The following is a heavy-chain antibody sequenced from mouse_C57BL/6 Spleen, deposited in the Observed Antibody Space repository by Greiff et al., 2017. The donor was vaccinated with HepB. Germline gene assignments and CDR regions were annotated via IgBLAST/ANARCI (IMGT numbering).Heavy chain of an antibody. V-gene: IGHV1-63*01. CDR3: AREGGNEYLDD. J-gene: IGHJ2*01. CDR2: IYPGGGYT. D-gene: IGHD2-10*02. CDR1: GYTFTNYW. Sequence: QVQLQQSGAELVRPGTSVKMSCKASGYTFTNYWIGWAKQRPGHGLEWIGDIYPGGGYTNYNEKFKGKATLTADKSSSTAYMQFSSLTSEDSAIYYCAREGGNEYLDDWGQGTTLTVSS.